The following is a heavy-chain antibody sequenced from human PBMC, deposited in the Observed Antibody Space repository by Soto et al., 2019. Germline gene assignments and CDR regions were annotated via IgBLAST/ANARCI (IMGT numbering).Heavy chain of an antibody. Sequence: ASVKVSCKASGYTFTRYTMNWVRQAPGQRLEWMGWINPDNGNTKSSQKFQDRVIITRDTSASTAYMDLSSLRSEDTAVYYCARGIATGQLDPWGQGTLVTVFS. CDR2: INPDNGNT. J-gene: IGHJ5*02. D-gene: IGHD2-15*01. CDR1: GYTFTRYT. V-gene: IGHV1-3*01. CDR3: ARGIATGQLDP.